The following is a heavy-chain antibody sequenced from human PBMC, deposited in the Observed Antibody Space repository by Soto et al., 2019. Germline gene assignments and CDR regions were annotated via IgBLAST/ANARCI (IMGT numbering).Heavy chain of an antibody. CDR2: IYWDDDK. CDR1: GFSLTTGGVG. Sequence: QITLNESGPTVVRPTETLTLTCRFSGFSLTTGGVGVGWLGQSPGKAPEWLALIYWDDDKRYSASLKNRLTITQDTAKNQVVLTVSDLDPTDTATYYCAHRVLRTVFGLVTTTAIYFDFWGQGTPVAVSS. CDR3: AHRVLRTVFGLVTTTAIYFDF. D-gene: IGHD3-3*01. J-gene: IGHJ4*02. V-gene: IGHV2-5*02.